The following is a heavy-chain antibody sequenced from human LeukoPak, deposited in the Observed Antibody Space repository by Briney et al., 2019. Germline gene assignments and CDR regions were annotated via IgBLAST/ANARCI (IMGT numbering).Heavy chain of an antibody. CDR3: ARGRRSGYKNNWFDH. D-gene: IGHD3-3*01. CDR1: GYTFTSYD. CDR2: MNPNSGNT. J-gene: IGHJ5*02. Sequence: ASVKVSCKASGYTFTSYDINWVRQATGQGLEWMGWMNPNSGNTGYAQKFQGRVTITRNTSISTAYMELSSLRSEDTAVYYCARGRRSGYKNNWFDHWGQGTLVTVSS. V-gene: IGHV1-8*03.